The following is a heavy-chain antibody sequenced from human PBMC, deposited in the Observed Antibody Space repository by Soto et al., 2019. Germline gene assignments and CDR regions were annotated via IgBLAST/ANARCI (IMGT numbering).Heavy chain of an antibody. CDR3: AREGKNGYNGIPIAGFDY. Sequence: GASVKVSCKASGGTFSSYAISWVRQAPGQGLEWMGGIIPIFGTANYAQKFQGRVTITADESTSTAYMELSSLRSEDTAVYYCAREGKNGYNGIPIAGFDYWGQGTLVTVSS. D-gene: IGHD2-8*01. CDR1: GGTFSSYA. CDR2: IIPIFGTA. V-gene: IGHV1-69*13. J-gene: IGHJ4*02.